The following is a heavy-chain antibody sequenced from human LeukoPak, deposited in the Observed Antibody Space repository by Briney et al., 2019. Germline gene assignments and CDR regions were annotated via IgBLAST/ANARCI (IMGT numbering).Heavy chain of an antibody. Sequence: PSETLSLTCTVSGGSISGYYWTWIRQPPGKGLEWIGYIYYSGSTNYNPSLKSRVTISVDTSKNQFSLKLSSVTAADTAVYYCARDRFAGTIDYWGQGTLVTVSS. D-gene: IGHD1-1*01. CDR1: GGSISGYY. CDR3: ARDRFAGTIDY. J-gene: IGHJ4*02. CDR2: IYYSGST. V-gene: IGHV4-59*01.